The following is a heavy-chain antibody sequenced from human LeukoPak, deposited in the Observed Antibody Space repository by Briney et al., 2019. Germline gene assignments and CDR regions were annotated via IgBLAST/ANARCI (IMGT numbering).Heavy chain of an antibody. CDR2: ISAYNGNT. D-gene: IGHD3-22*01. CDR1: GYTFTSYG. CDR3: ARSFYDSSGPASNAFDI. Sequence: ASVKVSCKASGYTFTSYGISWVRQAPGQGLEWMGWISAYNGNTNYAQKLQGRVTMTTDTSTSTAYMELRSLRSDDTAVYYCARSFYDSSGPASNAFDIWGQGTVVTVSS. V-gene: IGHV1-18*01. J-gene: IGHJ3*02.